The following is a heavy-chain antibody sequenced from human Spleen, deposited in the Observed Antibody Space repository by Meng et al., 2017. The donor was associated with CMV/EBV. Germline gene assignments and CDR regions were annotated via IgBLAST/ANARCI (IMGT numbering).Heavy chain of an antibody. V-gene: IGHV4-4*02. CDR1: GAAINSRNW. CDR2: IYHSGST. D-gene: IGHD2-2*01. CDR3: ARRVVPAAMFDP. J-gene: IGHJ5*02. Sequence: CDVSGAAINSRNWWSWIRQPPGRGLEWIGEIYHSGSTKYNPSLKSRVTLSVDESKNHFSLRLTSVTAADTAVYYCARRVVPAAMFDPWGQGTLVTVSS.